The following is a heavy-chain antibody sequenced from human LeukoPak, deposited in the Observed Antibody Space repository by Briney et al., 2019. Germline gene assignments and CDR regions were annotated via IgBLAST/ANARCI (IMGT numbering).Heavy chain of an antibody. V-gene: IGHV1-18*01. CDR1: GYRFTTYG. CDR3: VFGECSSTSCYPRRDY. J-gene: IGHJ4*01. D-gene: IGHD2-2*01. Sequence: ASVKVSCKASGYRFTTYGISWVRQAPGQGLEWMAWINVYSGSTEYKADLQGRLTVATETSTATAYMELRSLRSDDTAVYYCVFGECSSTSCYPRRDYWGHGTLVTVSS. CDR2: INVYSGST.